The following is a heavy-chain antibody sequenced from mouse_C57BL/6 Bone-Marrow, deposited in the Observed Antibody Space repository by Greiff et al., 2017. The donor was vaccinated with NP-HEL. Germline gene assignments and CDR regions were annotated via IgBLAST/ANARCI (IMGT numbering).Heavy chain of an antibody. J-gene: IGHJ4*01. CDR3: TRLLFLLSYAMDY. V-gene: IGHV6-6*01. CDR2: IRNKANNHAT. Sequence: EVQLQESGGGLVQPGGSMKLSCAASGFTFSDAWMDWVRQSPEKGLEWVAEIRNKANNHATYYAESVKGRFTISRDDSKSSVYLQMNSLRAEDTGIYCCTRLLFLLSYAMDYWGQGTSVTISS. D-gene: IGHD2-1*01. CDR1: GFTFSDAW.